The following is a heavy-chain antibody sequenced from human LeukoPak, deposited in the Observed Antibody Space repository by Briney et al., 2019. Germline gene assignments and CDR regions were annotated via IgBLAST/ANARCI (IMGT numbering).Heavy chain of an antibody. CDR3: ARDTLPLYSGNPAFAY. D-gene: IGHD6-19*01. V-gene: IGHV4-39*07. CDR2: IYYSGST. CDR1: GGSISSYY. Sequence: SETLSLSCTVSGGSISSYYWSWIRQPPGKGLEWIGSIYYSGSTYYNPSLKSRVTISVDTSKNQFCLKLSSVTAADTAVYYCARDTLPLYSGNPAFAYWGQGTLVTVSS. J-gene: IGHJ4*02.